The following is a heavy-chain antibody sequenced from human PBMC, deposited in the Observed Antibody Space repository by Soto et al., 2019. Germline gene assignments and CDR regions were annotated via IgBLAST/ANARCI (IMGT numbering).Heavy chain of an antibody. J-gene: IGHJ3*02. CDR2: IYYSGST. CDR3: ARAICYYYDSSGYCLDAFDI. CDR1: GGSISSYY. Sequence: SETLSLTCTVSGGSISSYYWSWIRQPPGKGLEWIGYIYYSGSTNYNPSLKSRVTISVDTSKNQFSLKLSSVTAADTAVYYCARAICYYYDSSGYCLDAFDIWGQGTMVTV. D-gene: IGHD3-22*01. V-gene: IGHV4-59*01.